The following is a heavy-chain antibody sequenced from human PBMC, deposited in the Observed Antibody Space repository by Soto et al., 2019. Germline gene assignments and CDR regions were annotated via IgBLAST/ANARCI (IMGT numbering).Heavy chain of an antibody. CDR3: ARVPGELHLLHAFDV. D-gene: IGHD1-7*01. V-gene: IGHV1-18*01. J-gene: IGHJ3*01. CDR1: GYTFTNYG. CDR2: ISTYNVNT. Sequence: QIQLVQSGGEVKKPGASVNVSCKASGYTFTNYGIGWVRQAPGQGLEWMGWISTYNVNTIYAQNFQDRVTMTTDTSTSTAYMELKSLTSDDTAVYYCARVPGELHLLHAFDVWGQGTMLTVSS.